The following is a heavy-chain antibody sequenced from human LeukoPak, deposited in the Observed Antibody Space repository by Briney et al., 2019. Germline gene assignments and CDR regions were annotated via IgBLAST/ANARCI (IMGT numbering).Heavy chain of an antibody. CDR3: AREMVVAAISADE. D-gene: IGHD2-15*01. CDR2: ISGSGGST. V-gene: IGHV3-23*01. J-gene: IGHJ4*02. Sequence: GGSLRLSCAASGCTFSSYAMSWVRQAPGKGLEWVSAISGSGGSTYYADSVKGRFTSSRDNSKNTLYLQMNSLRAEDTAVYYCAREMVVAAISADEWSEGRPATVSS. CDR1: GCTFSSYA.